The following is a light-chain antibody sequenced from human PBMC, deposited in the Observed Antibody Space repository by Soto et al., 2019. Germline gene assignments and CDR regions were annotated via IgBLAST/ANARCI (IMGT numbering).Light chain of an antibody. CDR3: QQYGGSPRT. CDR2: AAS. CDR1: QSISSY. V-gene: IGKV1-39*01. Sequence: DIQMTQSPSSLSASVGDRVTITCRASQSISSYLNWYQQKPGKAPKLLIYAASSLQSGVPSRFSGSGSGTDFTLTISSLEPEDFAVYYCQQYGGSPRTFGQGT. J-gene: IGKJ1*01.